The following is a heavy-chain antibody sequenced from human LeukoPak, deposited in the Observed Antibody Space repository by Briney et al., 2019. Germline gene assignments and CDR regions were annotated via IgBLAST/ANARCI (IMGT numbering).Heavy chain of an antibody. CDR2: IYYSGST. J-gene: IGHJ4*02. CDR1: GGSINSGGYY. CDR3: ARDQLGMYYFDY. D-gene: IGHD6-6*01. V-gene: IGHV4-31*03. Sequence: PSQTLSLTCTVSGGSINSGGYYWSWIRQHPGKGLEWIGYIYYSGSTYYNPSLRSRVSMSVDTSKSQFSPKLTSVTAADTAVYYCARDQLGMYYFDYWGQGTLVTVSS.